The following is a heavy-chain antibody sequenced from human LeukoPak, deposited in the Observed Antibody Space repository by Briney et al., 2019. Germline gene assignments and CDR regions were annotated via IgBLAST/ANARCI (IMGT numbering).Heavy chain of an antibody. J-gene: IGHJ6*02. CDR2: IVVGSGNP. V-gene: IGHV1-58*01. CDR1: GFTFTSSA. D-gene: IGHD2-15*01. Sequence: ASVKVSCKASGFTFTSSAVQWVRQARGQRLEGIGWIVVGSGNPNYAQKFKERVTITRDMSTSTAYMVLSSLRAEDTAVYYCAVGYCSGGGCYPYYYYGMDDWGQGTTVTVSS. CDR3: AVGYCSGGGCYPYYYYGMDD.